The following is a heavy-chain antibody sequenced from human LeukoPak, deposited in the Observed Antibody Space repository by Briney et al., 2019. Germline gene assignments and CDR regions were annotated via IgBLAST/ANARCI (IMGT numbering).Heavy chain of an antibody. D-gene: IGHD6-19*01. CDR1: GGSISSSNW. CDR2: IYHSGST. J-gene: IGHJ4*02. Sequence: SGTLSLTCAVSGGSISSSNWWSWVRQPPGKGLEWIGEIYHSGSTNYNPSLKSRVTISVDKSKNQFSLKLSSVTAADTAVYYCATRRAVAGPYFDYWGQGTLVTVSS. V-gene: IGHV4-4*02. CDR3: ATRRAVAGPYFDY.